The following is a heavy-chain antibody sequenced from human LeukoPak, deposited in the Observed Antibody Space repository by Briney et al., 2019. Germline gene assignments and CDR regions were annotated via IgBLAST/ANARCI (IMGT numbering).Heavy chain of an antibody. D-gene: IGHD2-8*01. J-gene: IGHJ4*02. CDR2: ISPSGCST. CDR3: ARDTLYCTNGVCFTDY. Sequence: ASVKVSCKSFGYTFTSNYMHWVRQAPGQGPEWMGVISPSGCSTTYAQKFQGRVTMTTDTSTSTAYMELRSLRSDDTAVYYCARDTLYCTNGVCFTDYWGQGTLVTVSS. V-gene: IGHV1-46*01. CDR1: GYTFTSNY.